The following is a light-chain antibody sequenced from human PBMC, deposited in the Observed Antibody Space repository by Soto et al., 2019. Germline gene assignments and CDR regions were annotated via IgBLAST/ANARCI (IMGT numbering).Light chain of an antibody. CDR1: QSVSSSY. CDR3: QQYGSSPLT. CDR2: GAS. V-gene: IGKV3-20*01. Sequence: EIVLTQSPRTLSLSPGERATLSCRASQSVSSSYLAWYQQKPGQAPRLLIYGASSRATGIPDRFSGSGSGTDFTLTISRLEPEDFAVYYCQQYGSSPLTFSGGTKVDIK. J-gene: IGKJ4*01.